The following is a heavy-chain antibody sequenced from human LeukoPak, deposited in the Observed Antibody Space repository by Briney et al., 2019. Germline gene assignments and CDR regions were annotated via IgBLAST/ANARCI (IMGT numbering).Heavy chain of an antibody. CDR3: ATYAGSSGRGFDY. V-gene: IGHV4-39*01. J-gene: IGHJ4*02. D-gene: IGHD6-19*01. Sequence: PSETLSLTCTVSGGSISSSSDYWSWIRQPPGKGLEWIGSIYHRGSTYYNPSLKSRVTISVDTSKNQFALKLTSVTAADTAVYYCATYAGSSGRGFDYWGQGTLVTVSS. CDR2: IYHRGST. CDR1: GGSISSSSDY.